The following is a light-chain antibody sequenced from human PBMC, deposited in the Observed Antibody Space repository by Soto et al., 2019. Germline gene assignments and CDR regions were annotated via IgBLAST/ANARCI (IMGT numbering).Light chain of an antibody. Sequence: DIVMTQSPDSMAVSLGERATINCKSSQSVLYSSNNKNYLAWYQQKPGQPPKLLIYWAFTRESGVPDRISGSGSGTDFTLTISSLQAEDVAVYYCQQYYSMPPTFGGGTKVEIK. CDR2: WAF. J-gene: IGKJ4*01. CDR1: QSVLYSSNNKNY. V-gene: IGKV4-1*01. CDR3: QQYYSMPPT.